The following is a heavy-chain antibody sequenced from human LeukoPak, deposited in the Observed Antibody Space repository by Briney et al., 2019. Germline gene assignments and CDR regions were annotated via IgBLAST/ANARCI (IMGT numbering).Heavy chain of an antibody. J-gene: IGHJ5*02. CDR2: INHSGNT. CDR1: GYSISPYD. D-gene: IGHD3-16*01. V-gene: IGHV4-59*08. Sequence: SETLSLTCTVSGYSISPYDWSWIRQPPGKGLEWIGFINHSGNTNYNPSLKSRVTLSVDTSKSQFSLRLSSVTVADTAVYYCARHGGTFDPWGQRAIATVSS. CDR3: ARHGGTFDP.